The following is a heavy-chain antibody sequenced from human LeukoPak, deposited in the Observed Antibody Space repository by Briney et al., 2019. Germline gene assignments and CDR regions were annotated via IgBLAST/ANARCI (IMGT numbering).Heavy chain of an antibody. V-gene: IGHV3-30*18. Sequence: GGSPRLSCAASGFTSSSYGMHWVRQAPGKGLEWVAVISYDGRDQYYTDSVRGRFTISRDNSKNTLYLQLNSLRVEDTAVYYCAKNVVPTTVTPDNWGQGTLVTVSS. CDR2: ISYDGRDQ. CDR1: GFTSSSYG. D-gene: IGHD4-17*01. J-gene: IGHJ4*02. CDR3: AKNVVPTTVTPDN.